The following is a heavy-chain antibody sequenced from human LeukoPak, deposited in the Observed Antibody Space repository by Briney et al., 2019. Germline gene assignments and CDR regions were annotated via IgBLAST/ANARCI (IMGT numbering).Heavy chain of an antibody. J-gene: IGHJ6*03. CDR1: GFTFSSYG. D-gene: IGHD6-13*01. V-gene: IGHV3-33*01. Sequence: AGGFLRLSCAASGFTFSSYGMHWVRQAPGKGLEWVAVIWYDGSNKYYADSVKGRFTISRDNSKNTLYLQMNSLRAEDTAVYYCARDSLIAAAGEYYYYYMDVWGKGTTVTVSS. CDR2: IWYDGSNK. CDR3: ARDSLIAAAGEYYYYYMDV.